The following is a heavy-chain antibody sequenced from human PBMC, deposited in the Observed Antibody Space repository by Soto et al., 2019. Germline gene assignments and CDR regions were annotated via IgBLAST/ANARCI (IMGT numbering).Heavy chain of an antibody. Sequence: EVQLLESGGGLVQPGGSLRLSCAASGFTFSTFDMSWVRQAPGKGLEWVSAILGSTGNTYYADSVKGRFTISKDNSENTLFLHMNSLRPADTALYYCTKGAWLDYWGQGMLVTVSS. CDR1: GFTFSTFD. CDR3: TKGAWLDY. D-gene: IGHD3-9*01. CDR2: ILGSTGNT. V-gene: IGHV3-23*01. J-gene: IGHJ4*02.